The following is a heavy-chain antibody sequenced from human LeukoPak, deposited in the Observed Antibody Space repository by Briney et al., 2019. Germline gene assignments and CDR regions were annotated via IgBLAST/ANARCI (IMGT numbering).Heavy chain of an antibody. D-gene: IGHD3-10*01. Sequence: PGRSLRLSCAASGFTFSSYGMHWVRQAPGKGLEWVAAISFDGSNENDADSVKGRFTISRDNSKNTLYLQMNSLRVEDTAVYYCAKEGTPHVSTWYDLWGQGTQVIVSS. J-gene: IGHJ5*02. CDR3: AKEGTPHVSTWYDL. CDR2: ISFDGSNE. CDR1: GFTFSSYG. V-gene: IGHV3-30*18.